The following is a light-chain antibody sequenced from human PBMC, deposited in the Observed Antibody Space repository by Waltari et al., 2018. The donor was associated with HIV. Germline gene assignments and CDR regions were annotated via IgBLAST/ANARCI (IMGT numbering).Light chain of an antibody. CDR2: GAS. J-gene: IGKJ4*01. V-gene: IGKV1-39*01. CDR1: QTIGSY. Sequence: DIQLTQSPSSLSASVGDRVVVTCRASQTIGSYLSWYQVKPGKAPKLLIYGASSLQSGVPARFSGSGSGTHFTRTVSSLQHEDFAIYYCQQSHSTPVTFGGGTRMQIK. CDR3: QQSHSTPVT.